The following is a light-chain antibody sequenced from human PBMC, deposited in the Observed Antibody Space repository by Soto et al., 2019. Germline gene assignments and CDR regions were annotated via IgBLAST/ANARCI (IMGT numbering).Light chain of an antibody. J-gene: IGKJ3*01. CDR3: QQRSNWPPVFT. CDR2: DAS. CDR1: QSVSSY. Sequence: EIVLTQSPATQSLSPGERATLSCRASQSVSSYLAWYQQKPGQAPRLLIYDASSRATGIPARFSGSGSGTDFTLTISSLEPEDFAVYYCQQRSNWPPVFTFGPGTKVDIK. V-gene: IGKV3-11*01.